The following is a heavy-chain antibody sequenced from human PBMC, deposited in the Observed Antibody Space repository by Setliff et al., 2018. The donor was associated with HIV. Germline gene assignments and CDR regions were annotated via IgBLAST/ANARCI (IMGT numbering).Heavy chain of an antibody. CDR1: GFTLSDYQ. Sequence: GSLRLSCEASGFTLSDYQMSWIRRAPGKGLEWVSYISSSGYTIYYADSVRGRFTISRDNSKNTLYLQMNSLRAEDTAVYYCARDKGPNLLDYWGQGTLVTVSS. CDR3: ARDKGPNLLDY. V-gene: IGHV3-11*04. J-gene: IGHJ4*02. D-gene: IGHD2-8*01. CDR2: ISSSGYTI.